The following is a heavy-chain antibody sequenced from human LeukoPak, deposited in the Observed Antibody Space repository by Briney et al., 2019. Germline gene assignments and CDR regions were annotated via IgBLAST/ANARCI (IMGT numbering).Heavy chain of an antibody. CDR3: ARKHYDSSAFDY. Sequence: PGGSLRLSCAASVFTFSSYGMHWVRQAPGKGLEWVAVIWYDGSNKYYADSVKGRFTISRDNSKNTLYLQMNSLRAEDTAVYYCARKHYDSSAFDYWGQGTLVTVSS. D-gene: IGHD3-22*01. V-gene: IGHV3-33*01. J-gene: IGHJ4*02. CDR2: IWYDGSNK. CDR1: VFTFSSYG.